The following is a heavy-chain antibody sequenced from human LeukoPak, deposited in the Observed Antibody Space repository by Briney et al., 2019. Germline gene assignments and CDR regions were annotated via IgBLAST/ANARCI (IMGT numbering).Heavy chain of an antibody. CDR1: GGSISSYY. CDR2: IYYSGST. D-gene: IGHD3-10*01. Sequence: PSETLSLTCTVSGGSISSYYWSWIRQPPGKGLEWIGSIYYSGSTYYNPSLKSRVTISVDTSKNQFSLKLSFVTAADTAVYYCARDLDTMVRGIIWGQGTMVTVSS. V-gene: IGHV4-39*07. J-gene: IGHJ3*02. CDR3: ARDLDTMVRGII.